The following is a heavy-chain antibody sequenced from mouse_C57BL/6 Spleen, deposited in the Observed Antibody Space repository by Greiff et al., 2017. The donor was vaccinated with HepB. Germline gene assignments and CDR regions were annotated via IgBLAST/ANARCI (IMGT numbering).Heavy chain of an antibody. J-gene: IGHJ4*01. CDR1: GYTFTSYW. V-gene: IGHV1-69*01. CDR3: ARYGDDGEAMDY. Sequence: QVQLQQPGAELVMPGASVKLSCKASGYTFTSYWMHWVKQRPGQGLEWIGEIDPSDSYTNYNQKFKGKSTLTVDKSSSTAYMQLSSLTSEDSAGYDGARYGDDGEAMDYWGQGTSDTVSS. CDR2: IDPSDSYT. D-gene: IGHD2-2*01.